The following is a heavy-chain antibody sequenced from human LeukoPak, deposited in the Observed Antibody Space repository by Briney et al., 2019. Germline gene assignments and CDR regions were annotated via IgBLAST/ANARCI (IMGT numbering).Heavy chain of an antibody. CDR3: AKAMSWYYFDY. CDR1: GFTFSSFA. CDR2: ISGSGDST. J-gene: IGHJ4*02. D-gene: IGHD2-8*02. Sequence: GGSLRLSCAASGFTFSSFAMSWVRQAPGKGLEWISAISGSGDSTYYADSVKSRFTISRDNSKNTLYLQMNSLRAEDTALYYCAKAMSWYYFDYWGQGTLVTVSS. V-gene: IGHV3-23*01.